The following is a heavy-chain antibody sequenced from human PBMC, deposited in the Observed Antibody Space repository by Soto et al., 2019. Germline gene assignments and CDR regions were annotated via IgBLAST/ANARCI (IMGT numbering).Heavy chain of an antibody. D-gene: IGHD1-1*01. CDR1: GCTFSSYA. CDR2: IIPIFGTA. J-gene: IGHJ5*02. V-gene: IGHV1-69*06. Sequence: QVQLVQSGAEVKKPGSSVKVSCKASGCTFSSYAISWVRQAPGQGLEWMGGIIPIFGTANYAQKFQGRVTITADKSTSTAYMELSSLRSEDTAVYYCAREWSDGPEQPNWFDPWGQGTLVTVSS. CDR3: AREWSDGPEQPNWFDP.